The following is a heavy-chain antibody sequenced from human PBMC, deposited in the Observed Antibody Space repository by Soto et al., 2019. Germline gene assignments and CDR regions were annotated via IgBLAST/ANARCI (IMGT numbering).Heavy chain of an antibody. J-gene: IGHJ6*02. D-gene: IGHD3-10*01. V-gene: IGHV1-18*01. CDR3: ARVLYSSITMVRFLNGMDV. CDR2: ISAYNGNT. Sequence: GASVKVSCKASGYTFTSYGISWVRQAPGQGLEWMGWISAYNGNTNYAQKLQGRVTMTTDTSTSTAYMELRSLRSDDTAVYYCARVLYSSITMVRFLNGMDVWGQGTTVTVSS. CDR1: GYTFTSYG.